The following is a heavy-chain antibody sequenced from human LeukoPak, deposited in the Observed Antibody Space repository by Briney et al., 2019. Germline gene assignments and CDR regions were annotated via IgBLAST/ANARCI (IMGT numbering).Heavy chain of an antibody. V-gene: IGHV1-2*02. CDR3: AREWGSSSDNWFDP. J-gene: IGHJ5*02. CDR1: GYTFTGYY. CDR2: INPNSGGT. D-gene: IGHD6-6*01. Sequence: ASVKVSCKASGYTFTGYYMHWVRQAPGQGLEWMGWINPNSGGTNYAQKFQGRVTMTRDTSISTAYMELSRLRSDDTAVYYCAREWGSSSDNWFDPWGQGTLVTVSS.